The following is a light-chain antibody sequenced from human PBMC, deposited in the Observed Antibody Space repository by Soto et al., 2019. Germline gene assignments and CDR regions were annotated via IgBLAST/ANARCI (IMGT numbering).Light chain of an antibody. CDR2: AAS. CDR1: QGISGW. V-gene: IGKV1-12*01. CDR3: QQASDFPIT. J-gene: IGKJ5*01. Sequence: DIQMTQSPSSVSASVGDRVTITCRANQGISGWLAWYQQKPGKAPKLLIFAASKLQSGVPSRFTGSESGTDFTLSITNLQTEDSAIYYCQQASDFPITFGQGTRLEIE.